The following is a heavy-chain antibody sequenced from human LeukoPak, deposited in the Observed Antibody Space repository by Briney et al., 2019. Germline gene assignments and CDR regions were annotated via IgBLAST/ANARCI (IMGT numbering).Heavy chain of an antibody. V-gene: IGHV3-7*01. CDR3: AGEYSAANY. Sequence: GGSPRLSCACSGFTSSNYWMRWVRQAPGKGLEWVAIIKPDGSEKYHVDSVKGRFTISRDNAENSLYLQMNSLRVEDTAIYYCAGEYSAANYWGQGTLVTVSS. J-gene: IGHJ4*02. D-gene: IGHD2-15*01. CDR2: IKPDGSEK. CDR1: GFTSSNYW.